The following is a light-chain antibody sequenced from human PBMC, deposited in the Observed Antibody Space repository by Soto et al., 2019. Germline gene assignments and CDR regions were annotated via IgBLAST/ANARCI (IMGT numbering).Light chain of an antibody. J-gene: IGKJ1*01. V-gene: IGKV3-11*01. CDR3: QQNNQWPWT. Sequence: EIVLTQSPATLSLSPGERATLSCRTSQSVSSYLAWYQQKPGQAPRLLIYDASNRATGIPARFSGSGFGTDFTLTISSLQTEDFAVYYCQQNNQWPWTFGQGTKVDIK. CDR2: DAS. CDR1: QSVSSY.